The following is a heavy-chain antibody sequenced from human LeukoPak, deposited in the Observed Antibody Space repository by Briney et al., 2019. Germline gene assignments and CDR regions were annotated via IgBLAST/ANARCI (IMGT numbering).Heavy chain of an antibody. V-gene: IGHV4-38-2*02. Sequence: SETLSLTCTVSGYSISSGYYWGWIRQPPGKGLEWIGSIYHSGSTYYNPSLKSRVTLSVDTSTNHFSLNIKSVTAADTAMYYCARGRRIVVLPGRGYFDLWGRGTLVTVSS. CDR3: ARGRRIVVLPGRGYFDL. CDR1: GYSISSGYY. J-gene: IGHJ2*01. D-gene: IGHD4/OR15-4a*01. CDR2: IYHSGST.